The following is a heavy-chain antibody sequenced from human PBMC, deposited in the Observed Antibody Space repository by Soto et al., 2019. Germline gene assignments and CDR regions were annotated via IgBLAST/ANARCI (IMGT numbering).Heavy chain of an antibody. CDR3: ATRIAVAASYFDC. Sequence: PSETLSLTCAVYGGSFSGYYWSWIRQPPGKGLEWIGEINHSGSTNYNPSLKSRVTISVDTSKNQFSLNLSPVTAADTAVYYCATRIAVAASYFDCWGRGTLVTVSS. J-gene: IGHJ4*02. CDR1: GGSFSGYY. CDR2: INHSGST. V-gene: IGHV4-34*01. D-gene: IGHD6-19*01.